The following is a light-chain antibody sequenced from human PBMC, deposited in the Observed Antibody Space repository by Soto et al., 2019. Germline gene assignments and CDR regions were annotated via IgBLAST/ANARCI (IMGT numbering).Light chain of an antibody. Sequence: DIQMTQSPSSLSASVGDRITIACRAIQSISSYLNWYQQRPGKAPNLLIYAASSLRSGVPSRFSGRGSGTEFTLTISSLTPEDIATYYCQQSYSTPYTFGQGTKLEI. J-gene: IGKJ2*01. V-gene: IGKV1-39*01. CDR3: QQSYSTPYT. CDR1: QSISSY. CDR2: AAS.